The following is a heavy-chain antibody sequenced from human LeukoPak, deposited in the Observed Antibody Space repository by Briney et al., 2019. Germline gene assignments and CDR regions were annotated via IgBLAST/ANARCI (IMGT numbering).Heavy chain of an antibody. Sequence: GGSLRLSCAASGFTVSRNYISWVRQAPGKGLEWVSVIYSGGSTYYADSVKGRFTISRDNSKNTLYLQMNSMRAEDTAVYYSARVGQQLVEALDYWGQGTLVTVSS. J-gene: IGHJ4*02. V-gene: IGHV3-53*01. CDR2: IYSGGST. CDR1: GFTVSRNY. D-gene: IGHD6-13*01. CDR3: ARVGQQLVEALDY.